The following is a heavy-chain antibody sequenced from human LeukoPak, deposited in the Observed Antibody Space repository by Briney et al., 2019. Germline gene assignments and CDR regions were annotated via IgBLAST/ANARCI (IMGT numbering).Heavy chain of an antibody. CDR3: ARPCSSTSCQFYDAFDI. Sequence: ASVKVSCKASGYTFTSYGISWVRQAPGQGLEWMGWISAYNGNTNYAQKFQGRVTMTRDTSISTAYMELSRLRSDDTAVYYCARPCSSTSCQFYDAFDIWGQGTMVTVSS. V-gene: IGHV1-18*01. J-gene: IGHJ3*02. CDR1: GYTFTSYG. D-gene: IGHD2-2*01. CDR2: ISAYNGNT.